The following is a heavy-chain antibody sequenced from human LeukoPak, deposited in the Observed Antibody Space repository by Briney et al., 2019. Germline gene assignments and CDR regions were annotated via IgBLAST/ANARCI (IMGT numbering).Heavy chain of an antibody. CDR1: GFTVGSNY. V-gene: IGHV3-66*01. D-gene: IGHD6-19*01. CDR2: LYSGGTT. J-gene: IGHJ3*01. Sequence: GGSLRLSCAASGFTVGSNYVIWVRQAPRMGPEWVSILYSGGTTYYADSVKGRFTISRDKSQNTVYLQMNSLRVEDTAVYFCADPGPFSSGWLDAFDVWGQGTMVTVSS. CDR3: ADPGPFSSGWLDAFDV.